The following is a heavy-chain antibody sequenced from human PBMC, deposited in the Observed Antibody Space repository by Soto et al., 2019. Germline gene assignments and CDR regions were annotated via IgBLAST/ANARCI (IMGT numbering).Heavy chain of an antibody. CDR3: VQSRCGGDCLQSYSSHSYYGLDV. CDR2: IYWDDDK. CDR1: GLSLSTIGEG. V-gene: IGHV2-5*02. Sequence: QITLKESGPTLVKPTQTLTLTCTFSGLSLSTIGEGVGWIRQPPGKALEWLALIYWDDDKRYSPSLKSRLTISNDTSKIQVVLTMTNMDPVDTATYYCVQSRCGGDCLQSYSSHSYYGLDVWGQGTTVTVSS. J-gene: IGHJ6*02. D-gene: IGHD2-21*02.